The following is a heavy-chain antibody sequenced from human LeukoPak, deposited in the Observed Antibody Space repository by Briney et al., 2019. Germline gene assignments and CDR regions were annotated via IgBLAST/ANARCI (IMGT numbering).Heavy chain of an antibody. D-gene: IGHD2-21*02. Sequence: ASVKVSCKASGYTFTSYGISWVRQAPGQGLEWMGWISAYNGNTNYAQKLQGRVTMTTDTSTSTAYMELRSLRSDDTAVYYCARDRSFCGGDCYVWYFDLWGRGTLVTVSS. CDR1: GYTFTSYG. CDR2: ISAYNGNT. V-gene: IGHV1-18*01. CDR3: ARDRSFCGGDCYVWYFDL. J-gene: IGHJ2*01.